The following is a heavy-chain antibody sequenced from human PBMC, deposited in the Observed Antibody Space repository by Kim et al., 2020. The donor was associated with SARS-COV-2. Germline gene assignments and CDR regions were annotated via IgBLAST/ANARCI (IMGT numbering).Heavy chain of an antibody. D-gene: IGHD6-19*01. J-gene: IGHJ4*02. Sequence: NSNPDLKSRVTLSVDTAKNQFSLKLSSVTAADTAVYYCARDMAVAGNFDYWGQGTLVTVSS. CDR3: ARDMAVAGNFDY. V-gene: IGHV4-4*06.